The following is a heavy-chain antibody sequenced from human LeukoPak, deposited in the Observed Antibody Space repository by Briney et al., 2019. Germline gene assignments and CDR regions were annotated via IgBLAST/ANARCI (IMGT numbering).Heavy chain of an antibody. V-gene: IGHV4-34*01. CDR2: INHSGST. CDR1: GGSFSGYY. CDR3: ARYRTYYYYYYMDV. Sequence: SETLSLTCAVYGGSFSGYYWSWIRQPPEKGLEWIGEINHSGSTNYNPSLKSRVTISVDTSKNQFSLKLSSVTAADTAVYYCARYRTYYYYYYMDVWGKGTTVTVSS. J-gene: IGHJ6*03.